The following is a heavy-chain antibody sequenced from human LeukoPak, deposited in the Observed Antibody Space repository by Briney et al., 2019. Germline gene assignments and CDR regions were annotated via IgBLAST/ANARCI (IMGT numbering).Heavy chain of an antibody. Sequence: SETLSLTCTVSGGSISSSSYYWGWIRQPPGKGLEWIGSIYYSGSTYYNPSLKSRVTISVDTSKNQFSLKLSSVTAADTAVYYCARVRILRTIFGVVTNPHNDAFDIWGQGTMVTVSS. CDR1: GGSISSSSYY. CDR3: ARVRILRTIFGVVTNPHNDAFDI. CDR2: IYYSGST. D-gene: IGHD3-3*01. J-gene: IGHJ3*02. V-gene: IGHV4-39*07.